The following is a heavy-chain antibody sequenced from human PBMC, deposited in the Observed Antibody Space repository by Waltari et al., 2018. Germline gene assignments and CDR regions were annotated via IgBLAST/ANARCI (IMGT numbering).Heavy chain of an antibody. CDR3: AKDLCYSSGFEYLQH. CDR1: GFTFSSYA. Sequence: EVQLVESGGGLVQPGGSLRLSCAASGFTFSSYAMIWVRQAPGKGLEWVSAISGSGGRTYSAYSVKGRFTIARDNSKNTLYLKMTSLRAEDTAVYYCAKDLCYSSGFEYLQHWGQGTLVTVSS. D-gene: IGHD6-19*01. V-gene: IGHV3-23*04. CDR2: ISGSGGRT. J-gene: IGHJ1*01.